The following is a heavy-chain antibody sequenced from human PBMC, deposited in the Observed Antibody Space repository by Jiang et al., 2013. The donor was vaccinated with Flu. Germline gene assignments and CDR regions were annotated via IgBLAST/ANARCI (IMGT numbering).Heavy chain of an antibody. Sequence: GGSLRLSCAASGFSFSYYGMYWVRQAPGKGLEWVASIWHDGSNRYYADSVKGRFTISRDNSKNTLYVQMNSLRAEDTAVYYCATLRGSSYDTYLMDYWGQGTLVSVSS. J-gene: IGHJ4*02. CDR2: IWHDGSNR. CDR1: GFSFSYYG. CDR3: ATLRGSSYDTYLMDY. V-gene: IGHV3-30*02. D-gene: IGHD3-9*01.